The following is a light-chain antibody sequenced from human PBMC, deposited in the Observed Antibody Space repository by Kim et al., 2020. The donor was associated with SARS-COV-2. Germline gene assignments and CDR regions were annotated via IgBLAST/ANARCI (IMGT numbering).Light chain of an antibody. CDR2: DAS. V-gene: IGKV3-11*01. CDR1: QSITTY. J-gene: IGKJ4*01. CDR3: HHRSDWPLT. Sequence: EIVLTQSPATLSLSPGERATLSCRASQSITTYLAWYQQKPRQAPRLLIYDASNRATGIPARFSGSGSGTDFTLTISSLEREDFAVYYCHHRSDWPLTFGGGTKVDIK.